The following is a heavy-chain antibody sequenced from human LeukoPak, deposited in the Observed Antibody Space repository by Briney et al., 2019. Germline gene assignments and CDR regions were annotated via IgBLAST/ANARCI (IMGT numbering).Heavy chain of an antibody. CDR2: ISGSGGST. CDR3: AKDMRYYGSGSYYNLDAFDI. D-gene: IGHD3-10*01. V-gene: IGHV3-23*01. Sequence: GGSLRLSCVASGFTFSSYAMSWVRQAPGKGLEWVSAISGSGGSTYYADSVKGRFTISRDNSKNTLYLQMNSLRAEDTAVYYCAKDMRYYGSGSYYNLDAFDIWGQGTMVTVSS. J-gene: IGHJ3*02. CDR1: GFTFSSYA.